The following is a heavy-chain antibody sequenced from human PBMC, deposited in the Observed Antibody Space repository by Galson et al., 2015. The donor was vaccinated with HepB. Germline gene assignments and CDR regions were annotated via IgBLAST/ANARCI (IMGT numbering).Heavy chain of an antibody. Sequence: RLSCAASGFTFSDYYMSWIRQAPGKGLEWVSYISSSSSYTNYADSVKGRFTISRDNAKNSLYLQMNSLRAEDTAVYYCARWELRVDAFDIWGQGTMVTVSS. D-gene: IGHD1-26*01. J-gene: IGHJ3*02. CDR2: ISSSSSYT. V-gene: IGHV3-11*06. CDR1: GFTFSDYY. CDR3: ARWELRVDAFDI.